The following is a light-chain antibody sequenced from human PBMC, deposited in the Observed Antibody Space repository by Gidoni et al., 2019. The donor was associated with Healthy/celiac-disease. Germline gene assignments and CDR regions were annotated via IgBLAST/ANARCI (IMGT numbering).Light chain of an antibody. Sequence: DTQMTQSPSSLSASVGDRVTITCRASQSISSYLNWYQQKPGNAPKLLIYAASSLQSGVPSRFSGSGSGTDFALTISSLQPEDFAPYYCQQSYSTPVTFGQGTRVEIK. CDR1: QSISSY. V-gene: IGKV1-39*01. J-gene: IGKJ1*01. CDR3: QQSYSTPVT. CDR2: AAS.